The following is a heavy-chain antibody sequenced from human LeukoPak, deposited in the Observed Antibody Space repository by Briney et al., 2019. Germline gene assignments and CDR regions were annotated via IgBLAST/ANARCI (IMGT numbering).Heavy chain of an antibody. V-gene: IGHV4-61*02. CDR1: GGSISSGSYY. CDR2: IYTSGST. Sequence: SQTLSLTCIVSGGSISSGSYYWSWIRQPAGKGLEWIGRIYTSGSTTYNPSLKSRVSISVDTSMTQFSLELTSVTAADTAVYYCARGGGAFHIWGQGTMVTVSS. CDR3: ARGGGAFHI. J-gene: IGHJ3*02.